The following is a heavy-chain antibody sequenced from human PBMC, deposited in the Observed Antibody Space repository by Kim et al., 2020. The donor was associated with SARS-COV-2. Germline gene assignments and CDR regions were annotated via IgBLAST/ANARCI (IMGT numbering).Heavy chain of an antibody. J-gene: IGHJ6*02. Sequence: GGSLRLSCAASGFTFGNYAMYWVRQAPGKGLEWVSLISGDGGSTYYADSVKGRLTISRDNDRNSLYLQLDSLRTEDTAFYYCAKADLWLIRVWGQGTPVTVSS. V-gene: IGHV3-43*02. CDR2: ISGDGGST. D-gene: IGHD6-19*01. CDR3: AKADLWLIRV. CDR1: GFTFGNYA.